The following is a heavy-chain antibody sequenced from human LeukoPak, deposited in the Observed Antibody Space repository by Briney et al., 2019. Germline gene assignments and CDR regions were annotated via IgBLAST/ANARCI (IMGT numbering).Heavy chain of an antibody. CDR2: ISSSSSTI. Sequence: GGSLRLSRAASGFTFSSYSMNWVRQAPGKGLEWVSYISSSSSTIYYADSVKGRFTISRDNAKNSLYLQMNSLRAEDTAVYYCAKDGGYTVTVLKYFDNWGQGTLVTVSS. CDR1: GFTFSSYS. V-gene: IGHV3-48*01. J-gene: IGHJ4*02. CDR3: AKDGGYTVTVLKYFDN. D-gene: IGHD3-16*01.